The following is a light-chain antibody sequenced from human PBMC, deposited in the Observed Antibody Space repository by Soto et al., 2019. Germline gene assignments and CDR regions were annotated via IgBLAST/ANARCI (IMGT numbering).Light chain of an antibody. CDR1: SSDVGGYNY. V-gene: IGLV2-8*01. J-gene: IGLJ1*01. CDR3: CSYVGSNNYV. Sequence: QSALTKPPSAYGSPGGSVAISCTGTSSDVGGYNYVSWYQQYPGKAPKLIMYEVTKRPSGVPDRFSGSKSGNTASLTVSGLQAEDEADYYCCSYVGSNNYVFGTGTKVTVL. CDR2: EVT.